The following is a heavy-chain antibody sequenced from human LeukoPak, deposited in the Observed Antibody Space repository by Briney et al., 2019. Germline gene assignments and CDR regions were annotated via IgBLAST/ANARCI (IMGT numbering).Heavy chain of an antibody. CDR1: GFTFSSYA. CDR2: ISYDGNNK. V-gene: IGHV3-30-3*01. D-gene: IGHD6-19*01. CDR3: AREILGPWYSSGSDAFDI. J-gene: IGHJ3*02. Sequence: GGSLRLSCAASGFTFSSYAMHWVRQAPGKGLEWVAVISYDGNNKYYADSVKGRFTISRDNSKNTLYLQVNSLRAEDTAVYYCAREILGPWYSSGSDAFDIWGQGTMVTVSS.